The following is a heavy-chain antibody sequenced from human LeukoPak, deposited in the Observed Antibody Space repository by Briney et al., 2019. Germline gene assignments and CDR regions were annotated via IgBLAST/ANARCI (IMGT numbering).Heavy chain of an antibody. CDR2: IIPIFGTA. J-gene: IGHJ4*02. CDR3: ARDLSDSSGYSQ. CDR1: GGTFSSYA. D-gene: IGHD3-22*01. V-gene: IGHV1-69*13. Sequence: SVKVSCKASGGTFSSYAISWVRQAPGQRLEWMGGIIPIFGTANYAQKFQGRVTTTADESTSTAYMELSSLRSEDTAVYYCARDLSDSSGYSQWGQGTLVTVSS.